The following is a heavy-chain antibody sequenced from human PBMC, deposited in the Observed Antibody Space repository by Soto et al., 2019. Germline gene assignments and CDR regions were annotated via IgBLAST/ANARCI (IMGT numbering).Heavy chain of an antibody. D-gene: IGHD2-15*01. Sequence: EVQLVESGGGLVKPGGSLRLSCAASGFTFSNAWMNWVRQAPGKGLEWVGRIKSKTDGGTTDYAAPVKGRFTISRDDSKNTLYLQMNRLKTEDTAVYYCTTDKGGYCSGGSCYSDYYYYYGMDVWGQGTTVTVSS. V-gene: IGHV3-15*07. CDR2: IKSKTDGGTT. J-gene: IGHJ6*02. CDR1: GFTFSNAW. CDR3: TTDKGGYCSGGSCYSDYYYYYGMDV.